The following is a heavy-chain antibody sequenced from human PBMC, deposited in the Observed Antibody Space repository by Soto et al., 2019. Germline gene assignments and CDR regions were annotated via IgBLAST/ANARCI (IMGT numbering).Heavy chain of an antibody. D-gene: IGHD5-18*01. J-gene: IGHJ6*03. CDR3: ARGGYSYGYVYYYYMDV. CDR2: IWYDGSNK. Sequence: GGSLRLSCAAAGFTFSRYGMHWVRQAPGKGLEWVAVIWYDGSNKYYADSVKGRFTISRDNSKNTLYLQMNSLRAEDTAVYYCARGGYSYGYVYYYYMDVWGKGTTVTVSS. V-gene: IGHV3-33*01. CDR1: GFTFSRYG.